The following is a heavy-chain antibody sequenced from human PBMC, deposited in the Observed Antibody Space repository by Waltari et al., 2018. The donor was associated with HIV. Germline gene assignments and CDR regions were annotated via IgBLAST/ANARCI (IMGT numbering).Heavy chain of an antibody. CDR1: GFSFDKHC. V-gene: IGHV3-15*01. Sequence: EVQLVESGGDLVKPGGCLRLYCAASGFSFDKHCMPWVRQAPGTGLEWVGRIRSKTDDGTADYAAVVKGRFTISRDDSGNTLYLQMSSLEVEDTAVYYCTTEEGYASGTFLDYWGQGTLVTVSS. CDR2: IRSKTDDGTA. CDR3: TTEEGYASGTFLDY. D-gene: IGHD3-10*01. J-gene: IGHJ4*02.